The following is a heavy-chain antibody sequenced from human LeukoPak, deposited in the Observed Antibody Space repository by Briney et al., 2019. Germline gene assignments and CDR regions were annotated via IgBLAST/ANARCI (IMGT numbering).Heavy chain of an antibody. D-gene: IGHD5-12*01. CDR2: ISYDGSNK. Sequence: GALRLSCAASGFTFSSYGMHWVRQAPGKGLEWVAVISYDGSNKYYADSVKGRFTISRDNSKNTLYLQMNSLRAEDTAVYYCAKDTVKVTTIRRVPHYMDVWGKGTTVTISS. V-gene: IGHV3-30*18. CDR3: AKDTVKVTTIRRVPHYMDV. J-gene: IGHJ6*03. CDR1: GFTFSSYG.